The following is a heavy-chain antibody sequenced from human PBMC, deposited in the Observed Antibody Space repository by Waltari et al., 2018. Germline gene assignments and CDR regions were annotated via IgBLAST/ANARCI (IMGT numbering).Heavy chain of an antibody. CDR3: ARDGSYYDSSGYYSDAFDI. CDR1: GGSISSYY. D-gene: IGHD3-22*01. Sequence: QVQLQESGPGLVKPSETLSLTCTVSGGSISSYYWSWIRQLAGKGLEWIGRIYTSGSTNYNPSLKSRVTMSVDTSKNQFSLKLSSVTAADTAVYYCARDGSYYDSSGYYSDAFDIWGQGTMVTVSS. J-gene: IGHJ3*02. CDR2: IYTSGST. V-gene: IGHV4-4*07.